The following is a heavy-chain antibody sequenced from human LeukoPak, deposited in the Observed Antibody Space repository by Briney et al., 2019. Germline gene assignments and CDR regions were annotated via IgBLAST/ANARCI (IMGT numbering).Heavy chain of an antibody. Sequence: SETLSLTCTVSGGSISSYYWSWIRQPPGKGLEWIGYIYYSGSTNYNPSLKSRVTISVDTSKIQFSLKLSSVTAADTAVYYCARVAAAGTRYFQHWGQGTLVTVSS. CDR2: IYYSGST. V-gene: IGHV4-59*01. J-gene: IGHJ1*01. CDR1: GGSISSYY. CDR3: ARVAAAGTRYFQH. D-gene: IGHD6-13*01.